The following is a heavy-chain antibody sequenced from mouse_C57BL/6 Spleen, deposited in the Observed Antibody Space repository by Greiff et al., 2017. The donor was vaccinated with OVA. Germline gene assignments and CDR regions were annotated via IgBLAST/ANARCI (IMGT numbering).Heavy chain of an antibody. Sequence: QVQLQQPGAELVMPGASVKLSCKASGYTFTSYWMHWVKQRPGQGLEWIGELDPSDSYTNYNQKFKGKSTLTVDKSSSTAYMQLSSLTSEDSAVYYCARNYGSRGAMDYWGQGTSVTVSS. CDR1: GYTFTSYW. CDR2: LDPSDSYT. CDR3: ARNYGSRGAMDY. D-gene: IGHD1-1*01. V-gene: IGHV1-69*01. J-gene: IGHJ4*01.